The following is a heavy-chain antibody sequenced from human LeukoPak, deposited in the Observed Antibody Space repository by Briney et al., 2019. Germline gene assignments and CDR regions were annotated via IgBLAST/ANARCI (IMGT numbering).Heavy chain of an antibody. J-gene: IGHJ4*02. CDR3: ARGRTANYYGSGSYYPN. V-gene: IGHV4-34*01. D-gene: IGHD3-10*01. CDR2: FNHSGST. CDR1: GGSFSGYY. Sequence: SETLSLTCTVYGGSFSGYYWSWLRQPPGKGLEWIGEFNHSGSTNYNPSLKSRVTISVDTSKNQFSLKLSSVTAADTAVYYCARGRTANYYGSGSYYPNWGQGTLVTVSS.